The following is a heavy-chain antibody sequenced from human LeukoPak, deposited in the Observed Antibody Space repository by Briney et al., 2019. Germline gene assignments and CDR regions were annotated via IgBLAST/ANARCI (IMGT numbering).Heavy chain of an antibody. Sequence: GGSLRLSCAACGFTFSFSAMTGVRQPPGKGLEWVSPISGSGGSSYYADSVKGRFTISRDNSKNTLYLQMNSLRAEDTAVYYCAKGRGSSRFTSPYSMDVWGKGTTVTVSS. J-gene: IGHJ6*03. D-gene: IGHD6-13*01. V-gene: IGHV3-23*01. CDR1: GFTFSFSA. CDR3: AKGRGSSRFTSPYSMDV. CDR2: ISGSGGSS.